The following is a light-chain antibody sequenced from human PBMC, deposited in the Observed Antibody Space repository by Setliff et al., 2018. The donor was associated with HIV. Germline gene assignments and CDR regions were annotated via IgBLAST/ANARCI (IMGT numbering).Light chain of an antibody. V-gene: IGLV1-40*01. CDR3: QSYDSGLRAVV. CDR2: GHN. J-gene: IGLJ2*01. Sequence: VLTQSPSVSGAPGQTVTVSCAGASSNIGAGFDVHWYQQLPGTAPKLLIFGHNNRPSGVPDRFSGSKSGTSASLAITRLQAEDEADYFCQSYDSGLRAVVFGGGTKSPS. CDR1: SSNIGAGFD.